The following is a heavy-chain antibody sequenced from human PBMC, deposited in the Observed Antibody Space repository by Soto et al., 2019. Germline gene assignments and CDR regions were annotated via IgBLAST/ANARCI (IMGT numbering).Heavy chain of an antibody. V-gene: IGHV3-74*01. Sequence: EVPLVESGGGLVQPGGSLRLSCAASGFTFSSYWMHWVRQAPGKGLVWVSRINSDGSSTSYADSVKGRFTISRDNAKNTLYLQMNSLRAEDTAVYYCATLSGYPYYFDYWGQGTLVTVSS. J-gene: IGHJ4*02. CDR1: GFTFSSYW. CDR2: INSDGSST. D-gene: IGHD3-3*01. CDR3: ATLSGYPYYFDY.